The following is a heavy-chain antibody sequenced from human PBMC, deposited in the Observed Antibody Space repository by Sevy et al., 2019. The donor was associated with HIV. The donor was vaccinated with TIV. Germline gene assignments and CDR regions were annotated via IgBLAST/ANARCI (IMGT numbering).Heavy chain of an antibody. CDR3: ARVNAPPRRAYLSSWIDY. Sequence: GGSLRLSCAASGFTFSSYGMHWVRQAPGKGLDWVAVIWYDGSNIYYADSVQGRFTISRDNSKNTLYLQMTSLRDDDTAVYYWARVNAPPRRAYLSSWIDYWGQGTLVTVSS. CDR1: GFTFSSYG. J-gene: IGHJ4*02. CDR2: IWYDGSNI. V-gene: IGHV3-33*01. D-gene: IGHD6-13*01.